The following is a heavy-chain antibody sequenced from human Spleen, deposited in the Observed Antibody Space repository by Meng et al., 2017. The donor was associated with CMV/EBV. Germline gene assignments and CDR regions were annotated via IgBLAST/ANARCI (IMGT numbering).Heavy chain of an antibody. V-gene: IGHV1-8*01. CDR1: GYSFTSYS. CDR3: ARGPFYDSVWGSYRPVYHYAMDV. D-gene: IGHD3-16*02. J-gene: IGHJ6*02. Sequence: ASVKVSCKASGYSFTSYSMSWVRQATGQGLEWMGWMNPKSGNTGHAQKFQGRVTMTRDTSTGTAYMELSTLRSEDTAVYYCARGPFYDSVWGSYRPVYHYAMDVWGQGTTVTVSS. CDR2: MNPKSGNT.